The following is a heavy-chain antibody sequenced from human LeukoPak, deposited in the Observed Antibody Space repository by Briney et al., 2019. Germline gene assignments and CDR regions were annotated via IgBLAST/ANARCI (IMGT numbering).Heavy chain of an antibody. CDR1: GFTFSSYS. V-gene: IGHV3-21*01. CDR3: ARLATLDPYCSSTSCYADY. D-gene: IGHD2-2*01. J-gene: IGHJ4*02. CDR2: IISSSSYI. Sequence: PGGSLRLACAVSGFTFSSYSVNWVRQAPGEGREWVSSIISSSSYIYYADSVKGRFNISRDNAKNSLYLQMNSLRAEDTAVYYCARLATLDPYCSSTSCYADYWGQGTLVTVSS.